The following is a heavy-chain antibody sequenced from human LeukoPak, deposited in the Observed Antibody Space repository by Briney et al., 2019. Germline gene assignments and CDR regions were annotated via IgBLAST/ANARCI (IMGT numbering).Heavy chain of an antibody. D-gene: IGHD2-2*01. J-gene: IGHJ6*02. V-gene: IGHV5-51*01. CDR1: GYSFTNNW. Sequence: GESLKISCKGSGYSFTNNWIGWVRQMPGKGLEWMGIISPGDSDTRYSPSFQGQVTISADKSINTACVQWSSLKASDTAMYYCLVSSNYYYYYGLDVWGQGTTVTVSS. CDR2: ISPGDSDT. CDR3: LVSSNYYYYYGLDV.